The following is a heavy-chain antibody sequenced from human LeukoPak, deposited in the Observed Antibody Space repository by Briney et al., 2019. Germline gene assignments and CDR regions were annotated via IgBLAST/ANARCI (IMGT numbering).Heavy chain of an antibody. D-gene: IGHD6-19*01. CDR2: ISWNSGSI. CDR1: GFTFDDYA. Sequence: SGGSLRLSCAASGFTFDDYAMHWVRQAPGKGLEWVSGISWNSGSIGYADSVKGRFTISGDNAKNSLYLQMNSLRAEDTALYYCAKDTYSSGWYVKALDIWGQGTMVTVSS. J-gene: IGHJ3*02. CDR3: AKDTYSSGWYVKALDI. V-gene: IGHV3-9*01.